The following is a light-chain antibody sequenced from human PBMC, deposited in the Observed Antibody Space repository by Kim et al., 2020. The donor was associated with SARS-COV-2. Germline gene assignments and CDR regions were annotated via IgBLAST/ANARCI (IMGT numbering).Light chain of an antibody. J-gene: IGLJ2*01. Sequence: SSELTQDPAVSVALGQSVRITCQGDSLRTYSANWHHKKPAQAPVLLIFADNNRPSGIPDRFSGSTSGNTASLTITGTQAEAEGDYYCNSRDSSGDLLVFGGGTQLTVL. CDR1: SLRTYS. CDR2: ADN. V-gene: IGLV3-19*01. CDR3: NSRDSSGDLLV.